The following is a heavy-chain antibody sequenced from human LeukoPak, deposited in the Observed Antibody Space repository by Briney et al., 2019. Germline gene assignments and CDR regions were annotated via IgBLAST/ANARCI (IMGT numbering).Heavy chain of an antibody. V-gene: IGHV3-74*01. D-gene: IGHD2-2*01. J-gene: IGHJ4*02. CDR2: INSDGSST. CDR3: ARVSSTSWHGKYYFDY. CDR1: GFTFSSYW. Sequence: GGSLRLSCAASGFTFSSYWMHWVRRAPGKGLVWVSRINSDGSSTSYADSVKGRFTISRDNAKNTLYLQMNSLRAEDTAVYYCARVSSTSWHGKYYFDYWGQGTLVTVSS.